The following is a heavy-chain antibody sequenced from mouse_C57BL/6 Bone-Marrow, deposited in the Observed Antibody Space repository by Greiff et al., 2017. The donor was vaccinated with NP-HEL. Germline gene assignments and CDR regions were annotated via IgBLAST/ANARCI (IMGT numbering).Heavy chain of an antibody. D-gene: IGHD1-1*01. J-gene: IGHJ4*01. Sequence: DVKLVESGGGLVKPGGSLKLSCAASGFTFSSYTMSWVRQTPEKRLEWVATISGGGGNTYYPDSVKGRFTISRANAKNTLYLQMSSLRSEDTALYYCARRDYYGSSYDAMDYWGQGTSVTVSS. CDR1: GFTFSSYT. V-gene: IGHV5-9*01. CDR2: ISGGGGNT. CDR3: ARRDYYGSSYDAMDY.